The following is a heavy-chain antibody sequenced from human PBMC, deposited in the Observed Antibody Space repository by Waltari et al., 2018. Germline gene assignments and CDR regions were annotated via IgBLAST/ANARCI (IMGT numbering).Heavy chain of an antibody. J-gene: IGHJ6*03. Sequence: QVQLQESGPGLVKPSETLSLTCPVSGYSISNYFWSWVRQPAGKRLEWIGRIYGSGSSNYNPSLTSRVTMSVDTSKNQFSLKLTSLTAADTAVYYCAREGVDSNYYYYYMDVWGKGTTVTVSS. CDR1: GYSISNYF. CDR2: IYGSGSS. V-gene: IGHV4-4*07. CDR3: AREGVDSNYYYYYMDV. D-gene: IGHD4-4*01.